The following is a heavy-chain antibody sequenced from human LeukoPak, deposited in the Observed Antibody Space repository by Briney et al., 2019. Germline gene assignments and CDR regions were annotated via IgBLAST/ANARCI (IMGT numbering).Heavy chain of an antibody. CDR1: GGSISSGSYY. D-gene: IGHD3-22*01. V-gene: IGHV4-61*02. CDR2: IYTSGSI. Sequence: SETLSLTCTVSGGSISSGSYYWSWIRQPAGKGLEWIGRIYTSGSINYNPSLKSRVTISVDTSKNQFSLKLSSVTAADTAVYYCARASITMIVLWGQGTLVTVSS. CDR3: ARASITMIVL. J-gene: IGHJ4*02.